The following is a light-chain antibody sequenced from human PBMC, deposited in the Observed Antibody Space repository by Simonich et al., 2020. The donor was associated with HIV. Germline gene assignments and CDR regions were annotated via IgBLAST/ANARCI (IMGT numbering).Light chain of an antibody. Sequence: DVVMTQSPLSLPVTLGQPASISCRSSQSLVHSDGNTYLNWFQQRPGQSPRRLFYKVSNRDSGVPDRFSGSRSGTDFTLKISRVEAEDVGIYYCMQGTHWPFTFGPGTKVDIK. CDR1: QSLVHSDGNTY. V-gene: IGKV2-30*02. J-gene: IGKJ3*01. CDR2: KVS. CDR3: MQGTHWPFT.